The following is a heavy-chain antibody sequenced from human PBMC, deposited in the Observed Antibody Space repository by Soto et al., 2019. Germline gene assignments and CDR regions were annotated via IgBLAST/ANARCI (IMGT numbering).Heavy chain of an antibody. V-gene: IGHV3-23*01. D-gene: IGHD3-16*01. J-gene: IGHJ2*01. Sequence: EVQLLESGGGLVQPGGSLRLACAASGFTFSNYGLSWVRQAPGKGLQWVSSISANGGATYYADSVKGRFTISRDNSMSTLHLQMNNLRAEDTALYFCAKGGAVITTFFVPRGRGTLVTVAS. CDR3: AKGGAVITTFFVP. CDR2: ISANGGAT. CDR1: GFTFSNYG.